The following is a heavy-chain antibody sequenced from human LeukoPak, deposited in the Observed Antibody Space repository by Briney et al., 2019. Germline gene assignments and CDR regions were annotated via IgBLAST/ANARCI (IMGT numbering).Heavy chain of an antibody. Sequence: GGSLRLSCAASGFTFDDYAMHWVRHAPGKGLEWVSGISWNSGSIDYADSVKGRFTISRDNAKNSLYLQMNSLRAEDTALYYCAKDMIEYSSSWLDYWGQGTLVTVSS. J-gene: IGHJ4*02. CDR1: GFTFDDYA. CDR3: AKDMIEYSSSWLDY. D-gene: IGHD6-6*01. V-gene: IGHV3-9*01. CDR2: ISWNSGSI.